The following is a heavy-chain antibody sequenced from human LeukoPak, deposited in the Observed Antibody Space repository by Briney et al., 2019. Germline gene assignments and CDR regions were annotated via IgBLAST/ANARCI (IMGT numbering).Heavy chain of an antibody. CDR1: GFTLRSYN. CDR3: ARDASGSSTGLIDS. CDR2: ISTSSYYI. Sequence: KTGGSLRLSCVVSGFTLRSYNMRWVRQAPGKGLEWVSYISTSSYYIYYADSVKGRFTISRDDAKDSLYLQMNSLRDEDTALYYCARDASGSSTGLIDSWGQGTLVTVSS. J-gene: IGHJ4*02. D-gene: IGHD1-26*01. V-gene: IGHV3-21*01.